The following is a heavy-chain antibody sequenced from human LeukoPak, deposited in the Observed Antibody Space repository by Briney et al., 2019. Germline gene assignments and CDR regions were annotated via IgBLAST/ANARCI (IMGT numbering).Heavy chain of an antibody. D-gene: IGHD6-13*01. CDR3: VAAGTFDY. Sequence: GGSLRLSCAASGFTFSSYNMNWVRQAPGKGLEWVSSISSSNSYIYYADSVKGRFTISRDNTKNTLYLQMNTLRAEDTAVYYCVAAGTFDYWGQGALVTVSS. CDR2: ISSSNSYI. CDR1: GFTFSSYN. J-gene: IGHJ4*02. V-gene: IGHV3-21*06.